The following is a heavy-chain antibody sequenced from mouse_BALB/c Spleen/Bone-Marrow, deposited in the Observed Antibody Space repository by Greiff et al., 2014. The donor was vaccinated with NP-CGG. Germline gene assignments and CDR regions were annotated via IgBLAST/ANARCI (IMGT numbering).Heavy chain of an antibody. CDR1: GFSLTTYG. Sequence: VMLVESGPGLVQPSQSLSITCTVSGFSLTTYGVHWVRQSPGKGLEWLGVIWSGGSTDYNAAFISRLSISKDNSKSQVFFKMNSLQANDTAIYYCARNHRGYYFDYWGQGITLTVSS. D-gene: IGHD3-1*01. V-gene: IGHV2-2*02. CDR2: IWSGGST. J-gene: IGHJ2*01. CDR3: ARNHRGYYFDY.